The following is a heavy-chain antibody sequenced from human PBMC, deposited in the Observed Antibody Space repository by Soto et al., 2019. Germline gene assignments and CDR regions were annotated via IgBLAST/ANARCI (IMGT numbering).Heavy chain of an antibody. V-gene: IGHV3-7*01. CDR2: IKQDGSEK. CDR3: AREVIPYYYYGMDV. D-gene: IGHD2-21*01. Sequence: PGGSLRLSCAASGFTFSSYWMSWVRQAPGKGLEWVANIKQDGSEKHYVDSVKGRFTISRDNDKNSLYLQMNRLRAEDTAVYYCAREVIPYYYYGMDVWGQGPTVTVS. J-gene: IGHJ6*02. CDR1: GFTFSSYW.